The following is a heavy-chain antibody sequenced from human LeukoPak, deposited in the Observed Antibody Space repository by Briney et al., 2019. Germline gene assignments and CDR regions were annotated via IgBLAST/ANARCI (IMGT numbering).Heavy chain of an antibody. CDR1: GYSFTSSW. CDR2: IYPGDSDT. V-gene: IGHV5-51*07. J-gene: IGHJ4*02. Sequence: GESLKISCKGYGYSFTSSWIGSVHQMPGKGLEWMGIIYPGDSDTRYSPSFQGQVTISADKSISTAYLQWSSLKASDTAMYYFARRHYNPLPDYGDLRLNYCGQGTLVTVSS. CDR3: ARRHYNPLPDYGDLRLNY. D-gene: IGHD4-17*01.